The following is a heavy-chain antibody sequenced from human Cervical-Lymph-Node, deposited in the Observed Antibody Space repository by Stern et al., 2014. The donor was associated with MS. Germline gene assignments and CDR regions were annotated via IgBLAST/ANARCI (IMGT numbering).Heavy chain of an antibody. V-gene: IGHV4-31*03. CDR3: ARDGVVRGVTYNWFDS. CDR1: GGSISSGGYF. D-gene: IGHD3-10*01. J-gene: IGHJ5*01. CDR2: ISPSGST. Sequence: QVQLLESGPGLVKPSQTLSLTCTVSGGSISSGGYFWSWIRQFPGKGLEWIGYISPSGSTYYNPSLKSRLSISMDTSKSQFSLKLSSVTAADTAVYYCARDGVVRGVTYNWFDSWGQGTLVTVSS.